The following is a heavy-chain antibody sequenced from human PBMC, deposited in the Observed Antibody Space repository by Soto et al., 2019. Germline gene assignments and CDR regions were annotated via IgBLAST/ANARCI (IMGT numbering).Heavy chain of an antibody. J-gene: IGHJ3*02. D-gene: IGHD3-3*01. Sequence: GGSLRLSCAASGFTFSSYAMSWVRQAPGKGLQWVSAISGSGGSTYYADSVKGRFTISRDNSKNTLYLQMNSLRAEDTAVYYCAKQGDFWSGYPNAFDIWGQGTMVTVSS. CDR3: AKQGDFWSGYPNAFDI. V-gene: IGHV3-23*01. CDR2: ISGSGGST. CDR1: GFTFSSYA.